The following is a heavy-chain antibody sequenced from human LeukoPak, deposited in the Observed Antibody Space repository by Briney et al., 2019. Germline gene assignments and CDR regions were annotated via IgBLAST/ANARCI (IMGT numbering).Heavy chain of an antibody. D-gene: IGHD2-2*01. CDR1: GFTFSSYG. V-gene: IGHV3-30*02. Sequence: GGSLRLSCAASGFTFSSYGMHWVRQAPGKGLEWVAFIRYDGSNKYYADSVKGRFTISRDNSKNTLYLQMNSLRAEDTAVYYCAAIVVVPAAIWGQGTLVTVSS. J-gene: IGHJ4*02. CDR3: AAIVVVPAAI. CDR2: IRYDGSNK.